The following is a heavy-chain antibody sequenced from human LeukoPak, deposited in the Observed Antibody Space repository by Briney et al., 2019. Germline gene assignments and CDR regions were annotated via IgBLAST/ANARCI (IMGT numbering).Heavy chain of an antibody. Sequence: GASVKVSCKASGYTFTRYYMHWVRQAPGQGLEWMGIINPSDGVIDYAQKFQDRVTMPRDTSTSTVYMELSSVRSEDTAVYYCARRGSGSYVLDYWGQGTLVTVSS. J-gene: IGHJ4*02. CDR2: INPSDGVI. CDR3: ARRGSGSYVLDY. CDR1: GYTFTRYY. V-gene: IGHV1-46*01. D-gene: IGHD3-10*01.